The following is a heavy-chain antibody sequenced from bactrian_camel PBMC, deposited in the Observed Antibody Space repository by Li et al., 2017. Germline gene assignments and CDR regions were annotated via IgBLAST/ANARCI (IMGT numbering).Heavy chain of an antibody. D-gene: IGHD3*01. CDR3: AAADCYSGSWWKASLRFPLTYNY. Sequence: QLVESGGGSVQAGGSLRLSCVASLDGRHCMAWFRQAPGKEREGVADIDGDGSTSYADSVKGRFAISRDNAKNTLYLQMNSLKPEDTAMYYCAAADCYSGSWWKASLRFPLTYNYWGQGTQVTVS. CDR2: IDGDGST. V-gene: IGHV3S53*01. J-gene: IGHJ4*01. CDR1: LDGRHC.